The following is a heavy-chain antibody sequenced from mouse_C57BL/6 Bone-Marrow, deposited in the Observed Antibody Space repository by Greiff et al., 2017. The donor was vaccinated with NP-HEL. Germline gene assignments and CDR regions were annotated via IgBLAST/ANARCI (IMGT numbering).Heavy chain of an antibody. CDR1: GYTFTSYG. CDR2: IYPRSGNT. V-gene: IGHV1-81*01. J-gene: IGHJ3*01. CDR3: ASPSQSFAY. Sequence: QVQLKQSGAELARPGASVKLSCKASGYTFTSYGISWVKQRTGQGLEWIGEIYPRSGNTYYNEKFKGKATLTADKSSSTAYMELRSLTSEDSAVYFCASPSQSFAYWGQGTLVTVSA.